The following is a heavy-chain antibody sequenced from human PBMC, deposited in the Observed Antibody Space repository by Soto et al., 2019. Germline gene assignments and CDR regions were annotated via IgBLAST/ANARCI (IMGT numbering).Heavy chain of an antibody. V-gene: IGHV3-23*01. CDR1: GFTFNSYA. D-gene: IGHD3-10*01. Sequence: GSLRLSCAASGFTFNSYAMSWVRQAPGKGLEWVSSVSAGGDMTYYSDSVKGRFTISRDNSNNALFLQMNSLRIEDTALYYCARGDRGGSGSPASYYYSGLDVWGQGTTVTVSS. CDR3: ARGDRGGSGSPASYYYSGLDV. J-gene: IGHJ6*02. CDR2: VSAGGDMT.